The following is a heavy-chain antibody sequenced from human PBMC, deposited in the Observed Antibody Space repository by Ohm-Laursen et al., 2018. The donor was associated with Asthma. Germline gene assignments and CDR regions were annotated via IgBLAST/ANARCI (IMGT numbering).Heavy chain of an antibody. CDR3: AVRTTSAGFDV. Sequence: SLRLSCTASGFTFSTYAIHWVRQAPGKGLEWVSYITSYSSTTYYADSVKGRFTISRDNAKNSLYLQMNSLRAQDTAVYYCAVRTTSAGFDVWGQGTTVTVSS. D-gene: IGHD1-1*01. CDR2: ITSYSSTT. V-gene: IGHV3-48*01. J-gene: IGHJ6*02. CDR1: GFTFSTYA.